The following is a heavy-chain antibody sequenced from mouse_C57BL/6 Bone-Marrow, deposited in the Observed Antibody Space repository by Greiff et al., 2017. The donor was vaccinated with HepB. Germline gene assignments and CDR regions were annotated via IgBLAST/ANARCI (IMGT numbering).Heavy chain of an antibody. CDR3: ARKGTYYGNYVDYFDY. Sequence: QVQLQQPGAELVMPGASVKLSCKASGYTFTSYWMHLVKQRPGQGLEWIGEIDPSDSYTNYNQKFKGKSTLTVDKSSSTAYMQLSSLTSEDSAVYYCARKGTYYGNYVDYFDYWGQGTTLTVSS. V-gene: IGHV1-69*01. CDR1: GYTFTSYW. J-gene: IGHJ2*01. D-gene: IGHD2-10*01. CDR2: IDPSDSYT.